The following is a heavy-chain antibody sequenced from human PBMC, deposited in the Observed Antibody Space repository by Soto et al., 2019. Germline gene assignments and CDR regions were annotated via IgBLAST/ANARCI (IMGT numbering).Heavy chain of an antibody. J-gene: IGHJ6*02. CDR3: ARAGNYYGSGSYVYYYGMDV. Sequence: SETLSLTCTVSGGSISSYYRSWIRQPPGKGLEWIGYIYYSGSTNYNPSFKSRVTISVDTYKNQFSLKLSSVTAADTAVYYCARAGNYYGSGSYVYYYGMDVWGQGTTVTVSS. CDR2: IYYSGST. D-gene: IGHD3-10*01. CDR1: GGSISSYY. V-gene: IGHV4-59*01.